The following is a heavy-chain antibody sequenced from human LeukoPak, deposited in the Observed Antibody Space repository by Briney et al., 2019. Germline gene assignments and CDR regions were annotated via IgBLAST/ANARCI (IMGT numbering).Heavy chain of an antibody. V-gene: IGHV3-7*01. CDR3: AGGPGFYFHL. D-gene: IGHD1-1*01. CDR1: GYTFSSYW. CDR2: IKQDGREI. Sequence: GGSLRLSCAASGYTFSSYWMTWVRQAPGKGLEWVANIKQDGREIYYVDSVKGRFIVSRDNAKNLLYLQMNSLRGDDTAVYYCAGGPGFYFHLWGRGTLVTVSS. J-gene: IGHJ2*01.